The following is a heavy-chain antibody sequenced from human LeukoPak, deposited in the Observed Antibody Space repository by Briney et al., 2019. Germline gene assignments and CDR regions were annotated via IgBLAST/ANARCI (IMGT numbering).Heavy chain of an antibody. V-gene: IGHV1-69*04. D-gene: IGHD2-21*01. Sequence: GASVKVSCKASGGTFSSYAISWVRQAPGQGLEWMGRIIPILGIANYAQKFQGRVTITADKSTSTAYMELSSLRSEDTAVYYCARDNKFVGIGECAFDIWGQGTMVTVSS. CDR2: IIPILGIA. J-gene: IGHJ3*02. CDR1: GGTFSSYA. CDR3: ARDNKFVGIGECAFDI.